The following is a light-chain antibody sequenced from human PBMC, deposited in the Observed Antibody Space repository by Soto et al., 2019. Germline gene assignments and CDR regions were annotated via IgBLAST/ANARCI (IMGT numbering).Light chain of an antibody. J-gene: IGKJ1*01. CDR1: QSVSSSY. CDR2: GAS. CDR3: QQYGSSPRT. Sequence: ESVLTQSPGAPSLSPGEGATLSCRASQSVSSSYLAWYQQKPGQAPRPLIYGASSRATGIPDRFSGSGSGTDFTLTISRLEPEDFAVYYCQQYGSSPRTFAQGTKVDIK. V-gene: IGKV3-20*01.